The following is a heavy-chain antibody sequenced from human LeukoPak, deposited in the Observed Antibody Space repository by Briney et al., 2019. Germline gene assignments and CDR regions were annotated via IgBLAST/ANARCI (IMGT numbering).Heavy chain of an antibody. V-gene: IGHV4-59*01. CDR1: GGSISSYY. Sequence: SETLSLTCTVSGGSISSYYWSWIRQPPGKGLEWIGYIYYSGSTNYNPSLKSRVTISVDTSKNQFSLKLSSVTAADTAVYYCARAAEDTRRELPEYYFDYWGQGTLVTVSS. CDR3: ARAAEDTRRELPEYYFDY. D-gene: IGHD1-26*01. CDR2: IYYSGST. J-gene: IGHJ4*02.